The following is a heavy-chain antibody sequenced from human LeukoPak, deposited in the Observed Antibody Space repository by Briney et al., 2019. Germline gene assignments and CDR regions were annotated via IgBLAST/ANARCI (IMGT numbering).Heavy chain of an antibody. J-gene: IGHJ4*02. V-gene: IGHV4-59*01. CDR1: GGSISSYY. Sequence: SETLSLTCTVYGGSISSYYWSWIRQPPGKGLEWIGYIYYSGSTNYNPSLKSRVTISVDTSKNQFSLKLSSVTAADTAVYYCARAQFIAVAVYFDYWGQGTLVTVSS. CDR2: IYYSGST. CDR3: ARAQFIAVAVYFDY. D-gene: IGHD6-19*01.